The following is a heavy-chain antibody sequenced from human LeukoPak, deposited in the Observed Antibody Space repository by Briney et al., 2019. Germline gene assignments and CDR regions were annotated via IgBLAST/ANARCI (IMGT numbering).Heavy chain of an antibody. CDR2: INNDGSGT. D-gene: IGHD1-26*01. Sequence: GGSLRLSCAASGFTFSSYWMHWVRQAPGKGPVWVSRINNDGSGTTYADSVKGRFTISRDTAKNSLYLQMNSLRVEDTAVYYCASGMRVGPNIWGQGTLVTVSS. CDR3: ASGMRVGPNI. J-gene: IGHJ4*02. V-gene: IGHV3-74*01. CDR1: GFTFSSYW.